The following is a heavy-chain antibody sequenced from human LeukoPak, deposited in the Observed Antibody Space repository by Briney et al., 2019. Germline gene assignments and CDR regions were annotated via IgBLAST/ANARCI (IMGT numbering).Heavy chain of an antibody. CDR3: ARALGTMRYYAFDI. V-gene: IGHV1-69*13. Sequence: RASVKVSCKASGGTFSSYAISWVRQAPGQGLEWMGGIIPIFGTANYAQKFQGRVTITADESTSTAYMELSSLRSEDTAVYYCARALGTMRYYAFDIWGQGTMVTVSS. J-gene: IGHJ3*02. CDR1: GGTFSSYA. CDR2: IIPIFGTA. D-gene: IGHD3-22*01.